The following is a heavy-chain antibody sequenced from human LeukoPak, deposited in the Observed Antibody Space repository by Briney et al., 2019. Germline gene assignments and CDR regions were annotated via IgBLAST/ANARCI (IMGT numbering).Heavy chain of an antibody. CDR2: ISSSSSYI. D-gene: IGHD1-1*01. CDR1: GFTFSSYG. V-gene: IGHV3-21*01. Sequence: PGGSLRLSCAASGFTFSSYGMHWVRQAPGKGLEWVSSISSSSSYIYYADSVKGRFTISRDNAKNSLYLKMNSLRAEDTDVYYCASWTGWDSWGRGTLVSVSS. J-gene: IGHJ4*02. CDR3: ASWTGWDS.